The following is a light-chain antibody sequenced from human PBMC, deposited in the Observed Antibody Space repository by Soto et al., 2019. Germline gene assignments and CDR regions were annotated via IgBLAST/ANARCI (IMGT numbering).Light chain of an antibody. CDR1: TSDIGSHNY. Sequence: QSVLTQPASVSGSPGQSITVSCSGSTSDIGSHNYVSWYQQRPGEAPKLLIYEVRYRPSGVSTRFSGSKSGNTASLTISGLQPADEADYYCASYINTSPVEVFGTGTKVTVL. CDR3: ASYINTSPVEV. CDR2: EVR. V-gene: IGLV2-14*01. J-gene: IGLJ1*01.